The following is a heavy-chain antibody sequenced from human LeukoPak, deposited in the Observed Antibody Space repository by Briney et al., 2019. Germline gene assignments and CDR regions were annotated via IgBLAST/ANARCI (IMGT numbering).Heavy chain of an antibody. CDR2: IYYSGST. Sequence: SETLSLTCTVSGGSISSYYWSWIRQPPGKGLEWIGYIYYSGSTNYNPSLKSRVTISVDTSKNQFSLKLSSVTAADTAVYYCARQVVVRDAFDIWGQGIMVTVSS. D-gene: IGHD3-22*01. V-gene: IGHV4-59*08. CDR1: GGSISSYY. CDR3: ARQVVVRDAFDI. J-gene: IGHJ3*02.